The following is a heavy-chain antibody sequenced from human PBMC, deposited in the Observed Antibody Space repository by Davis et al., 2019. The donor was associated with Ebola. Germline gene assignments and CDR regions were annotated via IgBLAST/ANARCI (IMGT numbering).Heavy chain of an antibody. CDR3: ARQGWSGYSLRHWLDP. CDR1: GGSVGSDY. J-gene: IGHJ5*02. V-gene: IGHV4-59*08. CDR2: ISNGGRT. Sequence: SETLSLTCSVSGGSVGSDYWSWIRQSPGKGLEWTAFISNGGRTIYNPSLKSRVTISVDTSKNQFSLKLRSVTAADTAVYYCARQGWSGYSLRHWLDPWGRGTLVTVSS. D-gene: IGHD3-3*01.